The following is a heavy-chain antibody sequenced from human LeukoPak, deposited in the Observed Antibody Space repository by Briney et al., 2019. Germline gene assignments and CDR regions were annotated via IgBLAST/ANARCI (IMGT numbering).Heavy chain of an antibody. J-gene: IGHJ4*02. CDR1: GGTFSSYA. D-gene: IGHD3-22*01. Sequence: SVKVSCKASGGTFSSYAISWVRQAPGQGLEWMGGIIPIFGTANYAQKFQGRVTITTDESTSTAYMELSSLRSEDTAMYYCATGGYSSGYIPPILILDYWGQGTLVTVSS. CDR3: ATGGYSSGYIPPILILDY. V-gene: IGHV1-69*05. CDR2: IIPIFGTA.